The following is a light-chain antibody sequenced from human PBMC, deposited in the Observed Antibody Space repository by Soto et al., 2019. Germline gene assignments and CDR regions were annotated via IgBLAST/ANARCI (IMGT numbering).Light chain of an antibody. J-gene: IGKJ5*01. V-gene: IGKV3-15*01. CDR3: QLYGISPH. Sequence: EILLTQSPATLSLSPGERATLSCRASQSVSSNLAWYQQKPGQAPRLLIYGASTRATGIPARLSGSGCGTEFTLTINRMEPEDFAVYYCQLYGISPHFGQGTRLEIK. CDR1: QSVSSN. CDR2: GAS.